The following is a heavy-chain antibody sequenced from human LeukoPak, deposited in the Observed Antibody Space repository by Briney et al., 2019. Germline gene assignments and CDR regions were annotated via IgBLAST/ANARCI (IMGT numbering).Heavy chain of an antibody. D-gene: IGHD1-26*01. J-gene: IGHJ4*02. CDR3: ARDRIVGATSPGGY. CDR2: ICDSGVNT. V-gene: IGHV3-23*01. Sequence: GGSLRLSCAASGFTFSSYVMSWVRQAPGKGLEWVSTICDSGVNTYYADSVKGRFTISRDNSKNTLYLQMNSLRAEDTAFYYCARDRIVGATSPGGYWGQGTLVTVSS. CDR1: GFTFSSYV.